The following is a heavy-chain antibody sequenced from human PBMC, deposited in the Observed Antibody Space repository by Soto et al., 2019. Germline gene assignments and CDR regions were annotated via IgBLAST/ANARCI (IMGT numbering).Heavy chain of an antibody. J-gene: IGHJ5*02. CDR3: ARIPVDTYMIYWSDP. V-gene: IGHV4-61*08. CDR2: VYFSGST. CDR1: GDSVSSGDYY. D-gene: IGHD3-16*01. Sequence: SETLSLTCSVSGDSVSSGDYYWSWIRQPPGKGLEWIGHVYFSGSTNYIPSLKSRLTMSVDTAKNQFSLKLNSVTAADTAVYYCARIPVDTYMIYWSDPWGQGTHVTVSS.